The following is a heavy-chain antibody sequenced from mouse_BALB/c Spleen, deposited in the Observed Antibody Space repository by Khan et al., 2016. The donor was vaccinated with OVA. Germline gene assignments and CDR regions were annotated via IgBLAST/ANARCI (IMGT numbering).Heavy chain of an antibody. CDR1: GYTFTNYV. Sequence: EVQLQQSGPELVEPGASVKMSCKASGYTFTNYVIHWVKQKPGQGLEWIGYINPDNAGTRYNEKFKGKAPLTSDISSTSAYMELLSLTSEDSAVYYCAREASSWDFSFPYWGQGTLVTVSA. CDR2: INPDNAGT. J-gene: IGHJ3*01. CDR3: AREASSWDFSFPY. V-gene: IGHV1S136*01. D-gene: IGHD4-1*01.